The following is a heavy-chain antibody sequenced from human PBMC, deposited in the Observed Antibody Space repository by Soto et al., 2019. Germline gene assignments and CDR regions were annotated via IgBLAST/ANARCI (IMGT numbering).Heavy chain of an antibody. V-gene: IGHV4-31*03. CDR3: ARETTLRMAITQYFDY. CDR2: IYYSGST. D-gene: IGHD2-21*01. Sequence: PSETLSLTCTVSGGSISSGGYYWSWIRQHPGKGLEWIGYIYYSGSTYYNPSLKSRVTISVDTSKNQFSLKLSSVTAADTAVYYCARETTLRMAITQYFDYWGQGTLVTVSS. CDR1: GGSISSGGYY. J-gene: IGHJ4*02.